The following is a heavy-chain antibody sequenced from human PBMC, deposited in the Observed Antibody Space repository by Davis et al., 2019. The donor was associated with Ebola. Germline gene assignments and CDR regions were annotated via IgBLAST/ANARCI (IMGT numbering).Heavy chain of an antibody. J-gene: IGHJ6*03. Sequence: PSETLSLTCTVSGGSISSGDYYWSWIRQPPGKGLEWIGYIYYSGSTNYNPSLKSRVTISVDTSKNQFSLKLSSVTAADTAVYYCARGRGEVVVPAAIPADYYYYVDVWGKGTTVTVSS. CDR1: GGSISSGDYY. V-gene: IGHV4-61*08. CDR3: ARGRGEVVVPAAIPADYYYYVDV. D-gene: IGHD2-2*01. CDR2: IYYSGST.